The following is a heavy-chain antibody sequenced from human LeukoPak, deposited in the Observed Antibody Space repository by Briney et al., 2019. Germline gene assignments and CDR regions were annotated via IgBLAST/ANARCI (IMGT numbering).Heavy chain of an antibody. CDR1: GGSISSYY. V-gene: IGHV4-59*08. CDR2: IYYSGST. Sequence: PSETLSLTCTVSGGSISSYYWSWIRQPPGKGLEWIGYIYYSGSTNYNPSLKSRVTISVDTSKNQFSLKLSSVTAADTAVYYCARHHRYQSGWYEIWYFDYWGQGTLVTVSS. CDR3: ARHHRYQSGWYEIWYFDY. D-gene: IGHD6-19*01. J-gene: IGHJ4*02.